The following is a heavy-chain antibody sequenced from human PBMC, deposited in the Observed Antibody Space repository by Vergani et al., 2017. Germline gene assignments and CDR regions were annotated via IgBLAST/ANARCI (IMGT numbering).Heavy chain of an antibody. D-gene: IGHD3-10*01. CDR1: GFTFSSYS. CDR2: ISSSSSYI. Sequence: EVQLVESGGGLVKPGGSLRLSCAASGFTFSSYSMNWVRQAPGKGLEWVSSISSSSSYIYYADSVKGRFTISRDNAKNSLYLQMNSLRAEATAVYYFARDWSDYYGSGSYYNVRAFDIWGQGTMVTVSS. CDR3: ARDWSDYYGSGSYYNVRAFDI. V-gene: IGHV3-21*01. J-gene: IGHJ3*02.